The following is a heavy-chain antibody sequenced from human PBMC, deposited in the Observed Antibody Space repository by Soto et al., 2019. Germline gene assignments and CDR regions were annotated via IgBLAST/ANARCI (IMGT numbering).Heavy chain of an antibody. Sequence: SETLSLTCVVSGGSLSGATYSWNWIRQPPGKGLEWIGYIFPSGTTYYNPSLKSRVTISIDVSKNQFSLSLRSLTAADTAVYYCARSRQFDYWSQGTLVTVSS. V-gene: IGHV4-30-2*01. CDR1: GGSLSGATYS. CDR3: ARSRQFDY. CDR2: IFPSGTT. J-gene: IGHJ4*02.